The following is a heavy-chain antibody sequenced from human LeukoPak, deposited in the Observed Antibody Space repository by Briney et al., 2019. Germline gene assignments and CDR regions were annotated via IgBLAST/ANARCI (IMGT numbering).Heavy chain of an antibody. Sequence: NPGGSLRLSCAASGFTFSDYYMSWFRQAPGKSPEWVSFISSSGRTIYYADSVRGRFTISRDNAKTSLYLQMNSLRVEDTAVYYCAKGPTGGSQTWASDYWGQGTLVTVSS. D-gene: IGHD1-26*01. CDR1: GFTFSDYY. CDR2: ISSSGRTI. V-gene: IGHV3-11*01. J-gene: IGHJ4*02. CDR3: AKGPTGGSQTWASDY.